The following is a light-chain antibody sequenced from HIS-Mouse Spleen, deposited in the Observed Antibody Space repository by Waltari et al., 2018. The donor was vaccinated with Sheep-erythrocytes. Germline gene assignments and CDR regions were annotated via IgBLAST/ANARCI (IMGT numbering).Light chain of an antibody. Sequence: EIVLTQSPATLSLSPGERATLPCRANQGVSSYLAWYQRKPGQAPRPPIYVAANRATGIPARFSGSGSGTDFTLTISSLEPEDFAVYYCQQRSNWYTFGQGTKLEIK. CDR1: QGVSSY. V-gene: IGKV3-11*01. J-gene: IGKJ2*01. CDR3: QQRSNWYT. CDR2: VAA.